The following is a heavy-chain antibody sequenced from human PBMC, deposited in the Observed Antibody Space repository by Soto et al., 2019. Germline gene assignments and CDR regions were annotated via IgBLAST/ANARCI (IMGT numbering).Heavy chain of an antibody. D-gene: IGHD1-1*01. CDR1: RFMFSNHG. CDR3: VRGDNWNDEASDY. J-gene: IGHJ4*02. CDR2: IWSDGNNR. V-gene: IGHV3-33*01. Sequence: PGGSRRLSGVPSRFMFSNHGMHWVRQAPGKGLEWVAVIWSDGNNRYYADSVKGRFTISRDNSKNTVYLQMNSLRAEDTAVYYCVRGDNWNDEASDYWGQGT.